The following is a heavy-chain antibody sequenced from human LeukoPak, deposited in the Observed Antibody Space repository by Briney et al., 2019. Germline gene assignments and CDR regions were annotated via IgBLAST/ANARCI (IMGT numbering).Heavy chain of an antibody. Sequence: SETLSLTCAVEGGSFSGFYWTWVRQPPGKGLEWIGEINQSASTNYNSSLKSRVTVSLDTSKNHFSLNLGSVTDADTAVYYCARSHQVQSRGRWFDPWGQGTLVTVSS. D-gene: IGHD3-10*01. CDR2: INQSAST. CDR3: ARSHQVQSRGRWFDP. CDR1: GGSFSGFY. V-gene: IGHV4-34*01. J-gene: IGHJ5*02.